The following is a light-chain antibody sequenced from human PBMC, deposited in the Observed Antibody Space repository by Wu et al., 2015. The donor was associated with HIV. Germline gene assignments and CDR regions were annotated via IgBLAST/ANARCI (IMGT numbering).Light chain of an antibody. Sequence: DIQMTQSPSTLSAFVGDSVTITCRASQSISSWLAWYQQKPGTAPKLLIYKASSLESGVPSRFSGSGSGTEFTLTISSLQPDDFATYHCQQYESYPQTFGQGTKGGDQT. CDR3: QQYESYPQT. V-gene: IGKV1-5*03. CDR2: KAS. CDR1: QSISSW. J-gene: IGKJ1*01.